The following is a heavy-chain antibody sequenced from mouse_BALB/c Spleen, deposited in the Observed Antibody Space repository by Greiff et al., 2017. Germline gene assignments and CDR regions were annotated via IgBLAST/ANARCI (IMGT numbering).Heavy chain of an antibody. Sequence: DVHLVESGGGLVKPGGSLKLSCAVSGFTFSSYAMSWVRQTPAKRLEGIATIRSGGSYTYYPDCVKGRFTISGDTAKNPLYLQMSSLRAEDTTMYCCARHGAIGPTGFDYWGQGTTLTVSS. CDR2: IRSGGSYT. V-gene: IGHV5-9-3*01. CDR3: ARHGAIGPTGFDY. J-gene: IGHJ2*01. CDR1: GFTFSSYA.